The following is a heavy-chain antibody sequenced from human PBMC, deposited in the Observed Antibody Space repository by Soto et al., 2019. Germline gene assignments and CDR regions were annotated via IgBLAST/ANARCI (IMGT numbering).Heavy chain of an antibody. Sequence: GGSLRLSCAASGFTFSSYWMSWVRQAPGKGLEWVANIKQDGSEKYYVDSVKGRFTISRDNAKNSLYLQMNSLRAEDTAVYYCARDPYYAFWSGLDTYYYYYGMDVWGQGTTVTVSS. J-gene: IGHJ6*02. CDR2: IKQDGSEK. CDR1: GFTFSSYW. D-gene: IGHD3-3*01. CDR3: ARDPYYAFWSGLDTYYYYYGMDV. V-gene: IGHV3-7*01.